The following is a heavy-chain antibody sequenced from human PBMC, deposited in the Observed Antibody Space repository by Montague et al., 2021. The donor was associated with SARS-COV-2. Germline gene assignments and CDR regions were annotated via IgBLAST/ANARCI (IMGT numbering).Heavy chain of an antibody. CDR1: GFTFSNSP. J-gene: IGHJ5*02. D-gene: IGHD3-9*01. Sequence: LRLSCAASGFTFSNSPMSWVRQAPGKGLDWVSVIHSAGRGTYYADSVQGRFTISRDNLKNTVYLQMNSLRDVDTALYYCAKVGDILTGYSLINLDAWGQGTLV. CDR2: IHSAGRGT. CDR3: AKVGDILTGYSLINLDA. V-gene: IGHV3-23*03.